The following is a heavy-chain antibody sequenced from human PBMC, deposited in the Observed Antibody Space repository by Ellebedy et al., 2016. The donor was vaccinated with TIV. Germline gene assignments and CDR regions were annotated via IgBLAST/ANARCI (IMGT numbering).Heavy chain of an antibody. J-gene: IGHJ6*02. CDR3: ARRVDTAMAAPGYYGMDV. V-gene: IGHV4-39*01. CDR1: GDSISSSSYY. Sequence: MPGGSLRLSCTVSGDSISSSSYYWGWIRQPPGKGLEWIGSIYYSGSTYYNPSLKSRVTISVDTSKNQFSLKLSSVTAADTAVYYCARRVDTAMAAPGYYGMDVWGQGTTVTVSS. CDR2: IYYSGST. D-gene: IGHD5-18*01.